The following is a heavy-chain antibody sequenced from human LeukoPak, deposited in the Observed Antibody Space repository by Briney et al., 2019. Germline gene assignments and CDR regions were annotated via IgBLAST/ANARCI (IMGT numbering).Heavy chain of an antibody. CDR2: IGPSGIFI. J-gene: IGHJ4*02. Sequence: GGTLRLSCAASGFTFSSYAMSWLRQPPGKGLESISYIGPSGIFINYADSVKGRFTISRDNAKKSLYLQINSLRAEDTAVYYCSRDPRVLDYWGQGTLVTVSS. CDR1: GFTFSSYA. V-gene: IGHV3-11*01. CDR3: SRDPRVLDY.